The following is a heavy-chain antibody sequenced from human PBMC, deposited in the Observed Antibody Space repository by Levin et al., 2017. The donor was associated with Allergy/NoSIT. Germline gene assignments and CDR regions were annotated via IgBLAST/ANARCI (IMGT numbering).Heavy chain of an antibody. V-gene: IGHV4-34*01. Sequence: RSQTLSLTCAVYGGSFSGYYWSWIRQPPGKGLEWIGEINHSGSTNYNPSLKSRVTISVDTSKNQFSLKLSSVTAADTAVYYCARRTRGWCLDYWGQGTLVTVSS. CDR3: ARRTRGWCLDY. CDR2: INHSGST. CDR1: GGSFSGYY. D-gene: IGHD6-19*01. J-gene: IGHJ4*02.